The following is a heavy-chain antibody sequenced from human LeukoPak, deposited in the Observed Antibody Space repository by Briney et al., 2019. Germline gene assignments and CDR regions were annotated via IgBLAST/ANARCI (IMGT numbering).Heavy chain of an antibody. CDR2: IYSGGST. D-gene: IGHD6-19*01. V-gene: IGHV3-66*01. CDR3: ARVSAHSGPIDY. CDR1: GFTVSSNY. J-gene: IGHJ4*02. Sequence: GGSLSLSCAASGFTVSSNYMSWVRQAPGKGLEWVSVIYSGGSTYYADSVKGRFTISRDNSKNTLYLQMNSLRAEDTAVYYCARVSAHSGPIDYWGQGTLVTVSS.